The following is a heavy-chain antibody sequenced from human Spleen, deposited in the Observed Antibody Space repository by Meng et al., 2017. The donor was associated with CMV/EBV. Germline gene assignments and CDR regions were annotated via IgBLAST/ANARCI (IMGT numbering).Heavy chain of an antibody. D-gene: IGHD1-26*01. Sequence: GESLKISCAASGFTLSNNYMNWVRQAPGKGLEWVSVIYSDGRTYYADSVKGRFTISRDNSKNTLYLQMNSLRAGDTAVYYCARDEGSNWSPTFDHWDQGTLVTVSS. V-gene: IGHV3-53*01. CDR3: ARDEGSNWSPTFDH. J-gene: IGHJ4*02. CDR2: IYSDGRT. CDR1: GFTLSNNY.